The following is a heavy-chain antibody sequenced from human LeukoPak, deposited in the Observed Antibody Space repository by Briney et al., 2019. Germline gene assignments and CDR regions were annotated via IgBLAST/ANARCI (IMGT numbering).Heavy chain of an antibody. Sequence: SETLSPTCAVYGGSFSGYYWSWIRQPPGKGLEWIGEINHSGSTNYNPSLKSRVTISVDTSKNQFSLKLSSVTAADTAVYYCARGSGSKAARPKYFDYWGQGTLVTVSS. CDR1: GGSFSGYY. J-gene: IGHJ4*02. D-gene: IGHD6-6*01. CDR2: INHSGST. V-gene: IGHV4-34*01. CDR3: ARGSGSKAARPKYFDY.